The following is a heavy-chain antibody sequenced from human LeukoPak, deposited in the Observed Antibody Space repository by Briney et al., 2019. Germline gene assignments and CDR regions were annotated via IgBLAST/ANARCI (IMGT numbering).Heavy chain of an antibody. Sequence: PSETLSLTCAVYGGSFSGYYWGWIRQPPGKGLEGIGSIYYSGSTYYNPSLKSRVTISVDTSKNQFSLKLSSATAADTAVYYCARDRYYDSSGHLDYWGQGTLVTVSS. CDR2: IYYSGST. CDR3: ARDRYYDSSGHLDY. J-gene: IGHJ4*02. D-gene: IGHD3-22*01. V-gene: IGHV4-34*01. CDR1: GGSFSGYY.